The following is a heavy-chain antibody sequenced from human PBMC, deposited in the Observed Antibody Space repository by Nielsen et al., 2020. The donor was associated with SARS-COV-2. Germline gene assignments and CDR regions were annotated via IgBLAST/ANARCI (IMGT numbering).Heavy chain of an antibody. CDR3: KSAGTGPFDDAFDI. V-gene: IGHV3-9*01. Sequence: GGSLRLSCAASGFTFDDYAMHWVRQAPGKGLEWVSGISWNSGSIGYADSVKGRFTISRDNAKNSLYLQMNSLRAEDTALYYCKSAGTGPFDDAFDIWGQGTMVTVSS. CDR2: ISWNSGSI. J-gene: IGHJ3*02. D-gene: IGHD3-10*01. CDR1: GFTFDDYA.